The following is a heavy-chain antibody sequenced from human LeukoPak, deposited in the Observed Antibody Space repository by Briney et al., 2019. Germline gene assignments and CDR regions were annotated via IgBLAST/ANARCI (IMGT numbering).Heavy chain of an antibody. D-gene: IGHD4/OR15-4a*01. Sequence: ASVQISCKASGYSFSSFDITWVRQATGQDLEWMGWMNSNSGNTGYSQRFQGRVVMTRDTSINTAYMELSSLSSEVTAVYYCARLTRYYYGMDVWGQGTTVAVSS. V-gene: IGHV1-8*02. CDR1: GYSFSSFD. CDR2: MNSNSGNT. CDR3: ARLTRYYYGMDV. J-gene: IGHJ6*02.